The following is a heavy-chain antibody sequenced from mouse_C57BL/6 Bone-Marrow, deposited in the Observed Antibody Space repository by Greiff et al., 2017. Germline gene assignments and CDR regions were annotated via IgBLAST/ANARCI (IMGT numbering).Heavy chain of an antibody. V-gene: IGHV3-8*01. Sequence: EVQLQQSGPGLAKPSQTLSLTCSVTGYSITSDYWNWIRKFPGNKLEYMGYISYSGSTYYNPSLKSRISITQDTSKNQYYLQLNSVTTEDTATYYCARFKTTVVALYAMDYWGQGTSVTVSS. CDR3: ARFKTTVVALYAMDY. J-gene: IGHJ4*01. CDR1: GYSITSDY. D-gene: IGHD1-1*01. CDR2: ISYSGST.